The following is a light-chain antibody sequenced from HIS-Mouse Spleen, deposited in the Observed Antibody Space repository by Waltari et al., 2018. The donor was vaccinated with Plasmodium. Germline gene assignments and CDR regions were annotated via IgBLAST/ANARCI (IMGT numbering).Light chain of an antibody. J-gene: IGKJ2*01. Sequence: IVMTQSPLSLPVTPGEPASISCRSSQSLLHSNGYNYLDWYLQKPGQSPQLLIYLCSNRASGVPDRLSGSGSGTDFTLKISRVEAEDVGVYYCMQALQTPYTFGQGTKLEIK. CDR3: MQALQTPYT. CDR1: QSLLHSNGYNY. V-gene: IGKV2-28*01. CDR2: LCS.